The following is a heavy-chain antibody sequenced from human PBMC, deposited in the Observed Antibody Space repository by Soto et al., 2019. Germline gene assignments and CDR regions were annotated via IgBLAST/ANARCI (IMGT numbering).Heavy chain of an antibody. J-gene: IGHJ4*02. Sequence: EVVLLQSGGDLVQPGGSLRLSCAASGFTFSDYAMTWVRQAPGKGLEWVSDISDGDGDTHYADSVRGRFVISRDNSKNTLFLEMNSLRAEDAAVYYCVKGRAYFDFWGQGSLVTVSS. V-gene: IGHV3-23*01. CDR2: ISDGDGDT. CDR1: GFTFSDYA. CDR3: VKGRAYFDF.